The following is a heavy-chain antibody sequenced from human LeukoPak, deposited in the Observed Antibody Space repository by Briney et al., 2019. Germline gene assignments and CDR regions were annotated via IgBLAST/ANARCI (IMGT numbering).Heavy chain of an antibody. V-gene: IGHV3-30*02. J-gene: IGHJ1*01. CDR2: IRYDGSNK. CDR3: AKDRTPSRGSGSYYPHFQH. D-gene: IGHD3-10*01. Sequence: SGGSLRLSCAASGFTFSSYGMHWVRQAPGKGLEWVAFIRYDGSNKYYADSVKGRFTISRDNSKNTLYLQMNSLRAEDTAVYYCAKDRTPSRGSGSYYPHFQHWGQGTLVTVSS. CDR1: GFTFSSYG.